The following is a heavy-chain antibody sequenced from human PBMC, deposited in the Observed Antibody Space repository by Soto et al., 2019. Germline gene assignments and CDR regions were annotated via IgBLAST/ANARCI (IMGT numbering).Heavy chain of an antibody. V-gene: IGHV4-59*08. CDR1: GGSISSYY. Sequence: QVQLQESGPGLVKPSETLSLTCTVSGGSISSYYWSWIRQPPGKGLEWVGYIYYNGSTNHNPPLTGRVTVSVDTYTNQLSVKLSSVTAADSAGYYCASDRRQGAWTFDIWGQGTMVTVSS. CDR3: ASDRRQGAWTFDI. D-gene: IGHD1-1*01. CDR2: IYYNGST. J-gene: IGHJ3*02.